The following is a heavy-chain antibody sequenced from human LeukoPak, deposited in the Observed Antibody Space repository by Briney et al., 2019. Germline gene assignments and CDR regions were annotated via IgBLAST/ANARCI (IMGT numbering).Heavy chain of an antibody. CDR1: GGSFSGYY. CDR2: IYYSGGT. V-gene: IGHV4-59*12. CDR3: ARGLTH. Sequence: SETLSLTCAVYGGSFSGYYWSWIRQPPGKGLEWIGYIYYSGGTNYNPSLKSRVTISVDTSRNQFSLELSSVTAADTAVYYCARGLTHWGQGTLVTVSS. D-gene: IGHD3/OR15-3a*01. J-gene: IGHJ4*02.